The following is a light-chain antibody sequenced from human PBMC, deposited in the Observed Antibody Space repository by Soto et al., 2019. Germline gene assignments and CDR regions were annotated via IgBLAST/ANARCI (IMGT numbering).Light chain of an antibody. J-gene: IGKJ2*01. CDR3: QQSYSTPYT. Sequence: DIQMTQSPSSLSASIGDRVTITCRASQSISSYLSWYQQKPGKAPKLLIFGASSLQSGVPSRFSGGGSGTDFTLIISSLQPEDFATYYCQQSYSTPYTFGQGTRLEIK. CDR2: GAS. V-gene: IGKV1-39*01. CDR1: QSISSY.